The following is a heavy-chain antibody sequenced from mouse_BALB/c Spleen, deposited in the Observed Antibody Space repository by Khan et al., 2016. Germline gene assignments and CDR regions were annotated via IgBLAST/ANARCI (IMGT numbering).Heavy chain of an antibody. J-gene: IGHJ4*01. V-gene: IGHV5-17*02. D-gene: IGHD2-12*01. CDR3: ARYDVDNYAMDY. CDR2: ISSGSSNI. Sequence: EVELVESGGDLVKPGGSRKLSCAASGFTFSSFGMNWVRQAPEKGLEWVAYISSGSSNIYYADTVKGRFTISRDNPENTLFLQMTSLRSEDTAMYYCARYDVDNYAMDYWGQGTSVTVSS. CDR1: GFTFSSFG.